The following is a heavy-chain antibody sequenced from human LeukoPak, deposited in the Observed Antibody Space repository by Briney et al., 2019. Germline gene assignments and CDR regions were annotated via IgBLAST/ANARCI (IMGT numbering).Heavy chain of an antibody. V-gene: IGHV3-30*18. D-gene: IGHD6-19*01. CDR2: ISYDGSNK. J-gene: IGHJ6*04. CDR3: AKGGSGWPYGMDV. Sequence: GRSLRLSCAASGFTFSSYGMHWVRQAPGKGLEWVAVISYDGSNKYYADSVKGRFTISRDNSKNTLYLQMNSLRAEDTAVYYCAKGGSGWPYGMDVWGKGTTVTVSP. CDR1: GFTFSSYG.